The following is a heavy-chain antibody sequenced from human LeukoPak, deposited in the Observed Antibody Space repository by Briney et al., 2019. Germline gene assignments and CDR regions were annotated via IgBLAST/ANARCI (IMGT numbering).Heavy chain of an antibody. CDR1: GGTFSSFA. V-gene: IGHV1-69*04. Sequence: ASVKVSCKTSGGTFSSFAISWVRQAPGQGLEWMGRIIPILGITNYAQKFQDGITVTADKYMNTVYMELSSLGSEDTALYYCARASRTGDQPFDYWGQGTLVTVSS. CDR2: IIPILGIT. CDR3: ARASRTGDQPFDY. J-gene: IGHJ4*02. D-gene: IGHD7-27*01.